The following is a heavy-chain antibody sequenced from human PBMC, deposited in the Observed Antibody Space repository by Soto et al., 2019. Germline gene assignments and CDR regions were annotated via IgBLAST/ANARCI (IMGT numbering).Heavy chain of an antibody. J-gene: IGHJ4*02. CDR1: GFTFSSYG. CDR3: GAEFRAYTVGWSYFDS. CDR2: ISNDGSNK. D-gene: IGHD6-19*01. V-gene: IGHV3-30*03. Sequence: QVQLVESGGGVVQPGRSLRLSCAASGFTFSSYGMHWVRQAPGKGLEWVAVISNDGSNKYYADSVKGRFTISRDNSKNTRYLKMNSLRAEERAVYYCGAEFRAYTVGWSYFDSWGQGPLVPVSS.